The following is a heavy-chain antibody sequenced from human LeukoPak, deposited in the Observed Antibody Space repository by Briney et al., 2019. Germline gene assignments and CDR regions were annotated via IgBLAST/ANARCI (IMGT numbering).Heavy chain of an antibody. Sequence: PSETLSLTCTVSGDSIRGSYWTWIRQSAGKGLEWIGRINTSGNTNYNPSLKSRVTMSLDTSKNQFSLNMSSVTVADTAVYYCARDRLGFRVDVWGKGTTVTFSS. CDR1: GDSIRGSY. CDR3: ARDRLGFRVDV. J-gene: IGHJ6*04. D-gene: IGHD3-3*01. V-gene: IGHV4-4*07. CDR2: INTSGNT.